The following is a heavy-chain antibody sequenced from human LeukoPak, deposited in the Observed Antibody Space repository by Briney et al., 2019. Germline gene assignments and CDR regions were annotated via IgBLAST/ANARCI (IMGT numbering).Heavy chain of an antibody. CDR3: ARGPDCSSTSCYGWFFDL. D-gene: IGHD2-2*01. V-gene: IGHV4-59*08. CDR1: GGSISSYY. Sequence: SETLSLTCTVSGGSISSYYWSWIRQPPGKGLEWIGYIYYSGSTNYNPSLKSRATISVDTSKNQFSLKLSSVTAADTAVYYCARGPDCSSTSCYGWFFDLWGRGTLVTVSS. J-gene: IGHJ2*01. CDR2: IYYSGST.